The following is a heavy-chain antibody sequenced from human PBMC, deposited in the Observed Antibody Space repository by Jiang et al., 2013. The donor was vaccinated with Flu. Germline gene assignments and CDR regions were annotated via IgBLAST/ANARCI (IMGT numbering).Heavy chain of an antibody. D-gene: IGHD1-26*01. CDR3: ARHEEAIFLVGATSAFDI. Sequence: GSGLVKPSETLSLTCTVSGGSISSSSYYWGWIRQPPGKGLEWIGSIYYSGSTYYNPSLKSRVTISVDTSKNQFSLKLSSVTAADTAVYYCARHEEAIFLVGATSAFDIWGQGTMVTVSS. J-gene: IGHJ3*02. CDR1: GGSISSSSYY. V-gene: IGHV4-39*01. CDR2: IYYSGST.